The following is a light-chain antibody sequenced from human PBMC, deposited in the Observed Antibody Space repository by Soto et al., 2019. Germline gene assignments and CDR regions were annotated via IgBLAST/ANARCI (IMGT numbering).Light chain of an antibody. CDR1: QSVSSN. Sequence: EIVMTQSQATLSVSPGERATLSSRARQSVSSNLAWYQQKPGQAPRLLIYGASTRATGIPARFSGSGSGTEFTLTISSLQSEEFAVYYCQQYNNWWTFGQGTKGEIK. V-gene: IGKV3-15*01. J-gene: IGKJ1*01. CDR2: GAS. CDR3: QQYNNWWT.